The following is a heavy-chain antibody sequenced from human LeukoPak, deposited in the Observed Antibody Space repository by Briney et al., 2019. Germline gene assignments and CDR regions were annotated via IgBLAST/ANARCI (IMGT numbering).Heavy chain of an antibody. J-gene: IGHJ4*02. Sequence: RSLRLSCAASGFTFSSYATHWVRQAPGKGLEWGAVISYDGNNTDYAHCVKARFTNSRDKSKDTMYLQMDSLRAEDTAVYYCARDTQPFTYGGNGLVDYWGQGTLVTVSS. V-gene: IGHV3-30*11. D-gene: IGHD4-23*01. CDR2: ISYDGNNT. CDR1: GFTFSSYA. CDR3: ARDTQPFTYGGNGLVDY.